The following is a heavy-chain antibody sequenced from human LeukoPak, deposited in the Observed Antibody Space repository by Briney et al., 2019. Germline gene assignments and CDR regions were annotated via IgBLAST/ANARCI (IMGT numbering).Heavy chain of an antibody. CDR1: GFTVSSNY. J-gene: IGHJ4*02. V-gene: IGHV3-53*01. D-gene: IGHD2-15*01. CDR3: ARDQGSYCSGGSCYSGFDY. Sequence: GGSLRLSCAASGFTVSSNYMSWVRQAPGKGLEWVSVIYSGGSTYYADSVKGRSTISRDNSKNTLYLQMNSLRAEDTAVYYCARDQGSYCSGGSCYSGFDYWGQGTLVTVSS. CDR2: IYSGGST.